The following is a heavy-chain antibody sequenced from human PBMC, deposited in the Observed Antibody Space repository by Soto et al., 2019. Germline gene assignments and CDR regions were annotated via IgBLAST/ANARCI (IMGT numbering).Heavy chain of an antibody. V-gene: IGHV3-30*03. CDR1: GFTFNDYA. J-gene: IGHJ4*02. CDR2: ISSDGHHQ. CDR3: SRGTYYPQSSGLHADY. D-gene: IGHD3-22*01. Sequence: PGGSLRLSCATSGFTFNDYAMYWVRQAPGQGLEWVAMISSDGHHQFYVDNLRGRFTVSRDNSKNTLFLQMNSLRPEDTAVYYCSRGTYYPQSSGLHADYWGPGTVVTVS.